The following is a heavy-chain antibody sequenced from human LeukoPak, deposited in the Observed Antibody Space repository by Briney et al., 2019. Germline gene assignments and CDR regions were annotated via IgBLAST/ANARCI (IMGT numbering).Heavy chain of an antibody. V-gene: IGHV4-31*03. CDR3: ARRTNSTYPRLDY. CDR1: GGSISSGGYY. J-gene: IGHJ4*02. D-gene: IGHD2-2*01. Sequence: SETLSLTCTVSGGSISSGGYYWSWIRQHPGKGLEWIGEINHSGSTNYSPSLKSRVTISVDTSKNQFSLKLSSVTATDTAVYYCARRTNSTYPRLDYWGQGTLVTVSS. CDR2: INHSGST.